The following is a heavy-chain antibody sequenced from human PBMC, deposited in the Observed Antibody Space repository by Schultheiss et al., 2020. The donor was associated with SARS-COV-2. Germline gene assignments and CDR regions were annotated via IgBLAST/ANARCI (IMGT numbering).Heavy chain of an antibody. CDR2: IYVGAST. CDR3: ARETYINWGSARHFDY. J-gene: IGHJ4*02. Sequence: SETLSLTCTVSGGSITSSDYYWTWIRQQPGKGLEWIGYIYVGASTHYNPSLKSRPTISVDTSKNQFSLKLTSVTDADTAFYYCARETYINWGSARHFDYWGQGALVTVSS. CDR1: GGSITSSDYY. V-gene: IGHV4-31*03. D-gene: IGHD7-27*01.